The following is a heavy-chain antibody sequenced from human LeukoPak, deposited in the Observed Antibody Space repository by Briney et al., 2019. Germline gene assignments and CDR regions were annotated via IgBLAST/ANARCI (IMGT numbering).Heavy chain of an antibody. V-gene: IGHV4-39*01. D-gene: IGHD1-26*01. CDR3: ATLVGPTEGGFDN. J-gene: IGHJ4*02. CDR2: IYYTGSP. CDR1: GGSISSGSYY. Sequence: PSETLSLTCTVSGGSISSGSYYWGWIRQSPGKGLEWIGTIYYTGSPYYNPSLKSRVSISVDTSKNQLSLKLSFVTAADTAVYFCATLVGPTEGGFDNWGQGTLVTVSS.